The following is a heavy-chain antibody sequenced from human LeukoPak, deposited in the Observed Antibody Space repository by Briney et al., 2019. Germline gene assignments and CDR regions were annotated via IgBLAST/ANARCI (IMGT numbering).Heavy chain of an antibody. CDR3: AKDGYSSSWGVKYFDY. CDR1: GFTFDDYT. J-gene: IGHJ4*02. V-gene: IGHV3-43*01. CDR2: ISWDGGST. Sequence: GGSLRLSCAASGFTFDDYTMHWVRQAPGKGLEWVSLISWDGGSTYYADSVKGRFTISRDNSKNSLYLQMNSLRTEDTALYYCAKDGYSSSWGVKYFDYWGQGTLVTVSS. D-gene: IGHD6-13*01.